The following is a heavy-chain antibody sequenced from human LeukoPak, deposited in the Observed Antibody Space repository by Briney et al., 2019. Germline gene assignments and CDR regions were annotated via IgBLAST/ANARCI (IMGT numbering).Heavy chain of an antibody. V-gene: IGHV4-38-2*02. Sequence: SETLSLTCTVSGYPISSGYQWGWIRQSPGKGLEWIGSIYHSGTTYYNPSLKSRVTISVDASKSRFSLKLHSVTAADTAVYYCARGGDHYYYYYMDVWGKGTTVTVSS. CDR2: IYHSGTT. J-gene: IGHJ6*03. CDR1: GYPISSGYQ. D-gene: IGHD2-21*01. CDR3: ARGGDHYYYYYMDV.